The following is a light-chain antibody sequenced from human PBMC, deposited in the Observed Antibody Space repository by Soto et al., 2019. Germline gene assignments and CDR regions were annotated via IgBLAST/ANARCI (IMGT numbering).Light chain of an antibody. CDR3: QQYNSYSVT. V-gene: IGKV1-5*03. CDR2: KAA. Sequence: DIQMNQYPSPLSASVGDRVTITCRASQSISSWLAWYQQKPGEAPKLLIYKAASLESGFPVRFSGSGSGTEFTLAICSVQPDDFATYYCQQYNSYSVTFGQGTKVEIK. J-gene: IGKJ1*01. CDR1: QSISSW.